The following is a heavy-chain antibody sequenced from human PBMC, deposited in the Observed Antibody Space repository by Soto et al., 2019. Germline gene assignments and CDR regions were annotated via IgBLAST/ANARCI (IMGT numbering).Heavy chain of an antibody. D-gene: IGHD3-22*01. Sequence: QVQLVESGGGVVQPGRSLRLSCAVSGFTFRSYGMHWVRKAPGKGLEWVAVISFDGSNEYYADSVKGRFTISRDNSKNTLYLQMNSVRTEDTAVYYCAKDQGDSSGYSNWFDPWGQGTLVTVSS. V-gene: IGHV3-30*18. CDR2: ISFDGSNE. CDR3: AKDQGDSSGYSNWFDP. CDR1: GFTFRSYG. J-gene: IGHJ5*02.